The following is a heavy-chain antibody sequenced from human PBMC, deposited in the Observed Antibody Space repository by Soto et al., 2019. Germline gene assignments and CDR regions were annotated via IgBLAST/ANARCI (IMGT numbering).Heavy chain of an antibody. CDR2: IDTSGST. J-gene: IGHJ4*02. CDR1: GGSISNYY. V-gene: IGHV4-4*07. CDR3: ARGGQDFWSGPFDY. Sequence: LSLICTVSGGSISNYYCNWIRQPAGKGLEWIGRIDTSGSTNYNPSLKSRVTMSVDTSKQEFPLKLSSVTAADTALYYCARGGQDFWSGPFDYWGRGALVTVSS. D-gene: IGHD3-3*01.